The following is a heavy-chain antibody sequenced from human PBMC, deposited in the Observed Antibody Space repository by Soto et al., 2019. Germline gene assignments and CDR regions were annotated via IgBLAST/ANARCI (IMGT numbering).Heavy chain of an antibody. V-gene: IGHV1-24*01. CDR1: GYTLTELF. D-gene: IGHD3-16*02. Sequence: ASVKVSCKVSGYTLTELFMHWVRQAPGKGLEWMGGFDPEDGETIYAQKFQGRVTMTEETSTDTAYMELSSLRSADTAVYYCATYLSLRQDYIWGSYRYGFDYWGQGTLVTVSS. CDR3: ATYLSLRQDYIWGSYRYGFDY. J-gene: IGHJ4*02. CDR2: FDPEDGET.